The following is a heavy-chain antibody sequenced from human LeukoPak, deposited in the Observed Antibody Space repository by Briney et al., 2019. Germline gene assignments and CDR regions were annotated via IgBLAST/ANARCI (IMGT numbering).Heavy chain of an antibody. CDR3: ARLTRRRGDYGGPMDV. D-gene: IGHD4-17*01. CDR2: IYTSGST. Sequence: PSETLSLTCTVSGGSISSYYWSWIRQPPGKGLEWIGYIYTSGSTNYNPSLKSRVTISVDTSKNQFSLKLSSVTAADTAVYYCARLTRRRGDYGGPMDVWGKGITVTVSS. CDR1: GGSISSYY. V-gene: IGHV4-4*09. J-gene: IGHJ6*03.